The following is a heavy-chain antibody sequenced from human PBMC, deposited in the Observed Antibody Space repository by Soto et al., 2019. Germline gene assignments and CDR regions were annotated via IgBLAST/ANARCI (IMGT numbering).Heavy chain of an antibody. CDR1: GGSISSNNW. J-gene: IGHJ5*02. CDR3: ASKAWDPPRWFDP. Sequence: QVQLQESGPGLVKPSGTLSLTCAVSGGSISSNNWWSWVRQPPGKGLEWMGEIYHSGSTNYNPSLKSRVTISVDESKNQFSLNLNSVTAADTAVYYCASKAWDPPRWFDPWGQGTLVTVSS. V-gene: IGHV4-4*02. CDR2: IYHSGST. D-gene: IGHD1-26*01.